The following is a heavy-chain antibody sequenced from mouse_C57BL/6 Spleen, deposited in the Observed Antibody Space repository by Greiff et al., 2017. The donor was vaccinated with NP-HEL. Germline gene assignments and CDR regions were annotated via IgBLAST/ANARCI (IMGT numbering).Heavy chain of an antibody. CDR1: GFSLSTFGMG. J-gene: IGHJ4*01. CDR2: IWWDDDK. Sequence: QVTLKECGPGILQPSQTLSLTCSFSGFSLSTFGMGVGWIRQPSGKGLEWLAHIWWDDDKYYNPALTSRLTISKDTSKNQVFLKIANVDTADTATYYCAREEALSRRYAMDYWGQGTSVTVSS. CDR3: AREEALSRRYAMDY. V-gene: IGHV8-8*01. D-gene: IGHD1-1*01.